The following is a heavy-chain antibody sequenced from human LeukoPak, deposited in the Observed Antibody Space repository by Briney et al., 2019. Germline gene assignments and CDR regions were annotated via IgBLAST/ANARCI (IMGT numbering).Heavy chain of an antibody. Sequence: GGSLRLSCAASGFTFSSYGMYWVRQAPGKGLEWVAFIRYDGSNKYYADSVKGRFTVSRDNSKNTLYLQMNSLRAEDPAVYYCAISGGYWAWAHWGQGTLVTVSS. V-gene: IGHV3-30*02. J-gene: IGHJ4*02. CDR3: AISGGYWAWAH. CDR1: GFTFSSYG. CDR2: IRYDGSNK. D-gene: IGHD1-26*01.